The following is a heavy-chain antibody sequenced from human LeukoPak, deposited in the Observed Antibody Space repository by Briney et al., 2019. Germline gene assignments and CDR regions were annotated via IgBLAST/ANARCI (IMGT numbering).Heavy chain of an antibody. CDR1: GGTFSSYA. J-gene: IGHJ4*02. V-gene: IGHV1-69*13. CDR2: IIPIFGTA. CDR3: ARDQYDTWSRRGNFDS. D-gene: IGHD3/OR15-3a*01. Sequence: GASVTVSCKASGGTFSSYAISWVRQAPGQGLEWMGGIIPIFGTANYAQKFQGRVTITADESTSTAYMELSSLRSEDTAVFYCARDQYDTWSRRGNFDSWGQGTLVTVSS.